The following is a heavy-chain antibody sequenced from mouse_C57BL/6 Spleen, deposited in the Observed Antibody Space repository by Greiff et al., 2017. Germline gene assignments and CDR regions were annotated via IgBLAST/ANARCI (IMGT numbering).Heavy chain of an antibody. V-gene: IGHV1-52*01. Sequence: QVQLQQPGAELVRPGSSVKLSCKASGYTFTSYWMHWVKQRPIQGLEWIGNIDPSDSETHYNQKFKDKATLTVDKSSSTAYMQLSSLTSEDSAVYYCARRGIYYGNPYFDYWGQGTTLTVSS. CDR3: ARRGIYYGNPYFDY. CDR1: GYTFTSYW. J-gene: IGHJ2*01. D-gene: IGHD2-1*01. CDR2: IDPSDSET.